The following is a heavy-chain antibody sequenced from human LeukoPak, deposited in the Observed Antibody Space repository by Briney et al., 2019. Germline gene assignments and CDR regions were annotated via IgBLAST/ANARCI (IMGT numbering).Heavy chain of an antibody. V-gene: IGHV3-30*18. CDR3: AKAQFGTLYFGLDV. Sequence: PGGSLRLSCAASGFTFSSYWMSWVRQAPGKGLEWMAVTSSDGSDKYYANSVKGRFTISRDNPENTVHLQMNSLRAEDTAVYYCAKAQFGTLYFGLDVWGQGTTVTVSS. J-gene: IGHJ6*02. CDR1: GFTFSSYW. D-gene: IGHD3-16*01. CDR2: TSSDGSDK.